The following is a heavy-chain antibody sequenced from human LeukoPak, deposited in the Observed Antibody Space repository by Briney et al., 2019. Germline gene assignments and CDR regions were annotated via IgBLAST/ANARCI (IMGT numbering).Heavy chain of an antibody. V-gene: IGHV1-18*01. CDR1: GYTFTSYG. D-gene: IGHD3-22*01. Sequence: GASVKVSCKASGYTFTSYGISWVRQAPGQGLEWMGWISAYNGNTNYAQKFQGRVTMATDTSTSTAYMELRSLRSDDTAMYYCASYYNRYFDYWGQGTLVTVSS. CDR3: ASYYNRYFDY. CDR2: ISAYNGNT. J-gene: IGHJ4*02.